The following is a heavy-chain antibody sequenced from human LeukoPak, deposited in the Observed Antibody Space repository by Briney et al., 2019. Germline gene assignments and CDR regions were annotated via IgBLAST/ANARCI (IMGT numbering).Heavy chain of an antibody. V-gene: IGHV4-61*01. CDR1: GGSVSSGTYY. CDR3: ARVEWFGELSPFDI. J-gene: IGHJ3*02. Sequence: SETLSLTCTVSGGSVSSGTYYWSWIRQPPGEGREWIGYIYYSGSTNYNPSLKSRVTISVDTSKNQFSLKLSSVTAADTAVYYCARVEWFGELSPFDIWGQGTMGTVSS. D-gene: IGHD3-10*01. CDR2: IYYSGST.